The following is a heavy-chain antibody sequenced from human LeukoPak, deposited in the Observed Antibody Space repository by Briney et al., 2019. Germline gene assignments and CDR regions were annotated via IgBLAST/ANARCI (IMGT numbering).Heavy chain of an antibody. J-gene: IGHJ5*02. V-gene: IGHV4-4*07. CDR2: IYTSGST. Sequence: KPSETLSLTCTVSGGSISSYYWSWIRQPAGKGLEWIGRIYTSGSTNYNPSLKSRVTISVDTSKNQFSLKLSSVTAADTAVYYCARDILEWFTDWFDPWGQGTLVTVSS. CDR3: ARDILEWFTDWFDP. CDR1: GGSISSYY. D-gene: IGHD3-3*01.